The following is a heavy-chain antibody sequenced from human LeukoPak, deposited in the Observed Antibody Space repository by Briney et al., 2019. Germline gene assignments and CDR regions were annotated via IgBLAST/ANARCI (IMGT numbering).Heavy chain of an antibody. CDR1: GFTFSSYG. D-gene: IGHD1-26*01. J-gene: IGHJ4*02. CDR2: ISSSSSTI. CDR3: ARDVWRGSYAFDY. V-gene: IGHV3-48*04. Sequence: GVSLRLSCAASGFTFSSYGMHWVRQAPGKGLEWVSYISSSSSTIYYADSVKGRFTISRDNAKNSLYLQMNSLRAEDTAVYYCARDVWRGSYAFDYWGQGTLVTVSS.